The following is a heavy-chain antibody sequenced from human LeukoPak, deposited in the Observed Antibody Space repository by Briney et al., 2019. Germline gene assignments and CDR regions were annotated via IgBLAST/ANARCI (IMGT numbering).Heavy chain of an antibody. CDR1: GFTFSSYS. Sequence: GGSLRLSCAASGFTFSSYSMNWVRQAPGKGLEWVSYISSSSSTIYYADSVKGRFTISRDNAKNSLYLQMNSLRAEDTAVYYCARVSYYDSSGYAQSWFDPWGQGTLVTVSS. CDR2: ISSSSSTI. D-gene: IGHD3-22*01. J-gene: IGHJ5*02. V-gene: IGHV3-48*04. CDR3: ARVSYYDSSGYAQSWFDP.